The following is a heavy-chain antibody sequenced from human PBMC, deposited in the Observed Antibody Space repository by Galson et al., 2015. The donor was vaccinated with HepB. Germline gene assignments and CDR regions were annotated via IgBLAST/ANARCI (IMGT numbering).Heavy chain of an antibody. J-gene: IGHJ4*02. Sequence: PALVKPTQTLTLTCTFSGFSLSTSGVGVGWIRQPPGKALEWLALIYWNVDKRYSPSLKSRLTITKDTSKNQVVLTMTNMDPVDTATYYCAHRRVDAFSGSSPFDYWGQGTLVTVSS. CDR1: GFSLSTSGVG. V-gene: IGHV2-5*01. CDR3: AHRRVDAFSGSSPFDY. D-gene: IGHD1-26*01. CDR2: IYWNVDK.